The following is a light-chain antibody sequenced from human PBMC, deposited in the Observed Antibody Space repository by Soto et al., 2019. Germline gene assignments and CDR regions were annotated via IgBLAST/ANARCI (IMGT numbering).Light chain of an antibody. CDR2: KVS. CDR3: MQGTHWPPT. V-gene: IGKV2-30*01. Sequence: VVMTQSPLSLPVTLGQPASISCRSSQSLVYSDGNTYLNWFQQRPGQSPRSLIYKVSNRDSGVPDRFSGSGSGTDFTLKISRVEAEDVGVYYCMQGTHWPPTFGQGTKVDIK. J-gene: IGKJ1*01. CDR1: QSLVYSDGNTY.